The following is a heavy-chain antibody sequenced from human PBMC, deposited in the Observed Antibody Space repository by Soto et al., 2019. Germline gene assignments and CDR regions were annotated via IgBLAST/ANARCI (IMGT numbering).Heavy chain of an antibody. CDR2: ISSRGYNM. D-gene: IGHD2-15*01. V-gene: IGHV3-21*01. CDR1: GFIFSDYG. CDR3: ARGRYRYCGGGSCYSHFDY. Sequence: PGGSLRLSCAVSGFIFSDYGINWVRQAPGEGLEWDSSISSRGYNMFYADSAKGRFTISREKAKTSQYLHINKLTAEDTAVYYCARGRYRYCGGGSCYSHFDYWGQGTLVTVSS. J-gene: IGHJ4*02.